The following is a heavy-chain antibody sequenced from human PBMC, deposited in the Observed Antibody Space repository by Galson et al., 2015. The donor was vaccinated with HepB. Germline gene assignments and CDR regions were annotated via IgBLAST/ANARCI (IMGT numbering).Heavy chain of an antibody. Sequence: QSGAEVKKPGESLKISCKGSGYRFTNYWIGWVRQMPGKGLEWMGIIYPGDSYTTYSPSFQGQVTISADKSINTAYLQWSSLKTSDTALYYCARPAVPVARGYFFYYGMDVCGPGPTVTVSS. J-gene: IGHJ6*02. CDR3: ARPAVPVARGYFFYYGMDV. CDR1: GYRFTNYW. CDR2: IYPGDSYT. V-gene: IGHV5-51*01. D-gene: IGHD2-2*01.